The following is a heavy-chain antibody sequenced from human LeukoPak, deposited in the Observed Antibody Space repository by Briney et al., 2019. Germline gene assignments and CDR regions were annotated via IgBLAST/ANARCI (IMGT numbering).Heavy chain of an antibody. Sequence: GGSLRLSCAASGFTFGSYSMNWVRQTPGKGLEWVSSISSSSSYIYYADSVRGRFTISRDNAKNTLFLQINSLRAEDTAVYYCAREILAPGKTHDYWGQGTLVTVSS. CDR2: ISSSSSYI. CDR3: AREILAPGKTHDY. CDR1: GFTFGSYS. J-gene: IGHJ4*02. V-gene: IGHV3-21*01.